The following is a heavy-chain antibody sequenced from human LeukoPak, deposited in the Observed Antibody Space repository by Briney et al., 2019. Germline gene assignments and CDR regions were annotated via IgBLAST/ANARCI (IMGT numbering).Heavy chain of an antibody. CDR2: IYYSGNT. CDR3: ARAPHFFDSSGSRYYFDY. Sequence: SETLSLTCTVSGGSIRSTTYYWGWIRQPPGKGLEWIGSIYYSGNTYYSPSLMCRVTISVDTSKNQSSLNLSSVTAADTAMYYCARAPHFFDSSGSRYYFDYWGQGALVTVSS. J-gene: IGHJ4*02. CDR1: GGSIRSTTYY. V-gene: IGHV4-39*07. D-gene: IGHD3-22*01.